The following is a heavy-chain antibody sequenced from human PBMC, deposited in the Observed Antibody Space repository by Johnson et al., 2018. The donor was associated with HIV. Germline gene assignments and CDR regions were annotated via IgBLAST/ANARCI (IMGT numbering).Heavy chain of an antibody. V-gene: IGHV3-30*04. Sequence: QVQLVESGGGVVRPGESLRLSCATSGFTFSSYAMHWVPQAPGKGLEWVAVISYDGSNKYYADSVKGRFTISRDNSKNTLYLQMNSLRAEDTAVYYCAKAESDLNWGYAFDIWGQGTMVTVSS. CDR3: AKAESDLNWGYAFDI. J-gene: IGHJ3*02. CDR1: GFTFSSYA. D-gene: IGHD7-27*01. CDR2: ISYDGSNK.